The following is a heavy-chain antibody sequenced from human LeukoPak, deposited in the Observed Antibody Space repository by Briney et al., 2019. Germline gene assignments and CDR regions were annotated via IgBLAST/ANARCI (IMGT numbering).Heavy chain of an antibody. V-gene: IGHV3-21*01. J-gene: IGHJ3*02. CDR1: GFTFSSYS. CDR2: ISSSSSYI. Sequence: GGSLRLSCAASGFTFSSYSMNWVRQAPGKGLEWASSISSSSSYIYYADSVKGRFTISRDNAKNSLYLQMNSLRAEDTAVYYCARPGGSWPHAFDIWGQGTMVTVSS. D-gene: IGHD1-26*01. CDR3: ARPGGSWPHAFDI.